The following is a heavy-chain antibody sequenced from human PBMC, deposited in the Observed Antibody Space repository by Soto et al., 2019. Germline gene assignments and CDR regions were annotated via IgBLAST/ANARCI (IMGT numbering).Heavy chain of an antibody. Sequence: PSATLSLTCAVYGGSFSGYYWSWIRQPPGKGLEWIGEINHSGSTNYNPSLKSRVTISVDTSKNQFSLKLSSVTAADTAVEVGASNSCSSSGCLGMDVCSKGTTV. CDR3: ASNSCSSSGCLGMDV. CDR1: GGSFSGYY. V-gene: IGHV4-34*01. D-gene: IGHD6-6*01. CDR2: INHSGST. J-gene: IGHJ6*04.